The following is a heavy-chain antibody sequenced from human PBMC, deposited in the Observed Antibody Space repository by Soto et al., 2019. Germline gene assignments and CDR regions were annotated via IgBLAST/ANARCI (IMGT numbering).Heavy chain of an antibody. V-gene: IGHV2-5*02. CDR2: IYWDDDK. J-gene: IGHJ5*02. CDR1: GFSLTTSGVG. CDR3: VHRLLPNWFDP. Sequence: QIILKESGPTLVQPTQTLTLTCTFSGFSLTTSGVGVGWIRQPPGKTLEWLALIYWDDDKRYSPSLESRLTITKDTSKNHVVLTMTNMDPVDTATYYCVHRLLPNWFDPWGQGTLVTVSS.